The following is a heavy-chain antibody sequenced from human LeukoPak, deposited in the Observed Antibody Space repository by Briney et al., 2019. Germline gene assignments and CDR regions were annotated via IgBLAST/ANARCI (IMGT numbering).Heavy chain of an antibody. Sequence: GRSLSLSCAASGFTFSSYAMHWVRQAPGKGLEWVAVISYDGSNKYYADSVKGRFTISRDNSKNTLYLQMNSLRAEDTAVYYCARDQRDYYDSSGYYYWGQGTLVTVSS. J-gene: IGHJ4*02. CDR1: GFTFSSYA. CDR3: ARDQRDYYDSSGYYY. V-gene: IGHV3-30-3*01. D-gene: IGHD3-22*01. CDR2: ISYDGSNK.